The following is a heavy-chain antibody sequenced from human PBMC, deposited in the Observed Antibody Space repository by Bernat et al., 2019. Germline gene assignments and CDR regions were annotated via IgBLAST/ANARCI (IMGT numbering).Heavy chain of an antibody. Sequence: QITLKESGPTLVKPTQTLTLTCTFSGFSLSTSGVGVGWIRQPPGKALEWLALIYWDYDKRYSPSLKSRLTITKDTSKNQVVLTMTNMDPVDTATYYCVLTQGEYSNSSVAYYFDYWGQGTLVTVSS. CDR2: IYWDYDK. D-gene: IGHD6-6*01. J-gene: IGHJ4*02. CDR1: GFSLSTSGVG. CDR3: VLTQGEYSNSSVAYYFDY. V-gene: IGHV2-5*02.